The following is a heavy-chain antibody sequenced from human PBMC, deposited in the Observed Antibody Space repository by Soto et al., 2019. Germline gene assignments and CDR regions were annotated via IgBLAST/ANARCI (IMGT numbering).Heavy chain of an antibody. CDR1: GGTFSSYA. CDR3: ARVGPPADP. V-gene: IGHV1-69*13. CDR2: IIPIFGTA. Sequence: SVKASCKAPGGTFSSYAICWVRQANGQGLEWMGGIIPIFGTANYAQKFQGRVTITADESTSTAYMELSSLRSEDTAVYYCARVGPPADPWGQGTLVTVSS. J-gene: IGHJ5*02.